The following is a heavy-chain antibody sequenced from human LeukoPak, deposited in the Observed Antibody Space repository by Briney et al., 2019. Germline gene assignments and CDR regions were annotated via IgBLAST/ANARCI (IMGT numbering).Heavy chain of an antibody. CDR1: GFTFSSYS. CDR2: ISTSSRYI. CDR3: ASAPAYESSGYYPWYFDY. V-gene: IGHV3-21*01. Sequence: GGSLRLSCAASGFTFSSYSMNWVRQAPGKGLEWVSSISTSSRYIYYADSVKGRFTISRDNAKNSLYLQMNSLRAEDTAVYYCASAPAYESSGYYPWYFDYWGQGTLVTASS. D-gene: IGHD3-22*01. J-gene: IGHJ4*02.